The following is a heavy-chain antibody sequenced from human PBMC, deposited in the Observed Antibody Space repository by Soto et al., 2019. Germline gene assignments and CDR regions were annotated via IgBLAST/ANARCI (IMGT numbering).Heavy chain of an antibody. CDR1: GGSISSGGYY. D-gene: IGHD5-12*01. J-gene: IGHJ5*02. V-gene: IGHV4-31*03. CDR3: ARVATYSWFDP. CDR2: IYYSGST. Sequence: SSETLSLTCTVSGGSISSGGYYWSWIRQHPGKGLEWIGYIYYSGSTYYNPSLKSRVTISVDTSKNQFSLKLSSVTAADTAVYYCARVATYSWFDPWGQGTLVTVSS.